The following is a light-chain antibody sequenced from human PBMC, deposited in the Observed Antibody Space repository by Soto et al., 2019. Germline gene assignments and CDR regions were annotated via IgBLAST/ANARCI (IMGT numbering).Light chain of an antibody. V-gene: IGLV3-1*01. CDR3: QAWDTTSDV. Sequence: SYELTQPPSVSVSPGQTASISCSGDKLGDKYTSWYQQKPGQSPVLLIYQDTKRPSGIPERFSGSNSGSTATLTISGAQSMDEADYYCQAWDTTSDVFGTGTKVTVL. CDR1: KLGDKY. CDR2: QDT. J-gene: IGLJ1*01.